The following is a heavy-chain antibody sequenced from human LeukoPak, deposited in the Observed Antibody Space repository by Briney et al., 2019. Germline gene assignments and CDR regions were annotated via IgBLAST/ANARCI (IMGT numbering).Heavy chain of an antibody. CDR3: ARSLIMVRGDSSMDV. CDR1: GFTFSSYW. Sequence: GGSLRLSCAASGFTFSSYWMHWVRQAPGKGLVWVSRINSDGSSTSYADSVKGRFTISRDNAKNTLYLQMNSLRAEDTAVYYCARSLIMVRGDSSMDVWGQGTTVTVSS. CDR2: INSDGSST. V-gene: IGHV3-74*01. D-gene: IGHD3-10*01. J-gene: IGHJ6*02.